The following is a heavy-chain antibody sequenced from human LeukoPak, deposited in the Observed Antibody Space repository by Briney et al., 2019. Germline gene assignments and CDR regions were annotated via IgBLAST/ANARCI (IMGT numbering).Heavy chain of an antibody. CDR2: IYSGGST. CDR3: ARDGLLWFGESPFDP. V-gene: IGHV3-66*02. CDR1: GFTFSSYS. Sequence: TGGSLRLSCAASGFTFSSYSMNWVRQAPGKGLEWVSVIYSGGSTYYADSVKGRFTISRDNSKNTLYLQMNSLRAEDTAVYYCARDGLLWFGESPFDPWGQGTLVTVSS. D-gene: IGHD3-10*01. J-gene: IGHJ5*02.